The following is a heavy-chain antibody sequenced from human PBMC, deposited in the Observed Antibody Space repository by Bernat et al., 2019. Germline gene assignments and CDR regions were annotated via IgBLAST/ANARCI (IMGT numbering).Heavy chain of an antibody. CDR3: AREGWTAMAAAGTGADY. Sequence: QVQLVESGGGVVQPGTSLRLSCVASGFTFSNYGMHWVRQAPGKGLEWVAVIWYDSSNSYYADSVRGRYTISKDNYKNTLFLQRNSMRTEDTGVYYCAREGWTAMAAAGTGADYWGQGTLVSVAS. CDR2: IWYDSSNS. J-gene: IGHJ4*02. CDR1: GFTFSNYG. V-gene: IGHV3-33*01. D-gene: IGHD6-25*01.